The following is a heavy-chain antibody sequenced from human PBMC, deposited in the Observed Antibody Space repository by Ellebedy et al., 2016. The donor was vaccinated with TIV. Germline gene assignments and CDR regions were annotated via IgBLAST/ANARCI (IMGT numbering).Heavy chain of an antibody. CDR2: IKQDESEI. D-gene: IGHD3-16*01. Sequence: PGGSLRLSCAASGFTFSSYAMNWVRQAPGKGLEWVANIKQDESEINYVDSVKGRFIISRDNAKNSVYLQMNSLRAEDTAMYFCTRDNWGTDYWGQGTLVTVSS. J-gene: IGHJ4*02. CDR3: TRDNWGTDY. CDR1: GFTFSSYA. V-gene: IGHV3-7*01.